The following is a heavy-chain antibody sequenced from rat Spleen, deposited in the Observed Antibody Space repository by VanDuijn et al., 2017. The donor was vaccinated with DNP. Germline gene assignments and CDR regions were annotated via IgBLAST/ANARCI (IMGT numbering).Heavy chain of an antibody. D-gene: IGHD1-11*01. CDR1: GFTFSDYA. Sequence: EVQLVESGGGLVQPGRSLKLSCAASGFTFSDYAMAWVRQAPKKGLEWVAAISPSGSRTYYPDSVKGRFTISRDNAKNTLYLQMNSLRSEDTATYYCARGGLYYFDYWGQGVMVTVSS. V-gene: IGHV5-7*01. CDR2: ISPSGSRT. CDR3: ARGGLYYFDY. J-gene: IGHJ2*01.